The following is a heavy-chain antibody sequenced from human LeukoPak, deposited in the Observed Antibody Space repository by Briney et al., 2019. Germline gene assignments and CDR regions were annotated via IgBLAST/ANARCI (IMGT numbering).Heavy chain of an antibody. Sequence: SETLSLTCTVSSGPVNSYYWSWIRQPPGKGLEWIGYIYYSGNTNYNPSLESRVTISVDTSKNQFSLKLKSLTAADTAVYYCARDRSGSGSYYYFDPWGQGTLVTVSS. D-gene: IGHD1-26*01. V-gene: IGHV4-59*02. J-gene: IGHJ5*02. CDR2: IYYSGNT. CDR1: SGPVNSYY. CDR3: ARDRSGSGSYYYFDP.